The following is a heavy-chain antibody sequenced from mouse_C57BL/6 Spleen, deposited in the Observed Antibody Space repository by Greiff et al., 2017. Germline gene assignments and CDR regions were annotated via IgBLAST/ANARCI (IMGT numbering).Heavy chain of an antibody. D-gene: IGHD1-2*01. CDR3: ARSVLRFWNYFDY. CDR1: GFNIKDYY. V-gene: IGHV14-2*01. J-gene: IGHJ2*01. Sequence: EVQLQQSGAELVQPGASVKLSCTASGFNIKDYYMHWVKQRTEQGLEWIGRIGPKGGEYKYAPKFQGKANITADTSSNTAYLQLSSLTSEDTAVYYCARSVLRFWNYFDYWGQGTTLTVSA. CDR2: IGPKGGEY.